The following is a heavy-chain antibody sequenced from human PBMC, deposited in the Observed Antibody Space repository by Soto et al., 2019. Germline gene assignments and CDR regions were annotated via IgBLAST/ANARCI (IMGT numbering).Heavy chain of an antibody. CDR3: ARDRGPSSGYYPYWFDP. Sequence: QVQLVQSGAEVKKPGSSVKVSCKASGGTFSSYAISWVRQAPGQGLEWMGEIIPIFGTANYAQKFQGRVTITADESTSTAYRELSSLRSEDTAVYYCARDRGPSSGYYPYWFDPWGQGTLFTVSS. D-gene: IGHD3-22*01. CDR2: IIPIFGTA. V-gene: IGHV1-69*12. J-gene: IGHJ5*02. CDR1: GGTFSSYA.